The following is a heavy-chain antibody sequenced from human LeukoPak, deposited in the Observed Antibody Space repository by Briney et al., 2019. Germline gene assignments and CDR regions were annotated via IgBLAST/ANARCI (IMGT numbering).Heavy chain of an antibody. J-gene: IGHJ4*02. CDR2: INHSGST. V-gene: IGHV4-34*01. CDR1: GGSFSGYY. Sequence: SETLSHTCAVYGGSFSGYYWSWIRQPPGKGLEWIGEINHSGSTNYNPSLKSRVTISVDTSKNQFSLKLSSVTAADTAVYYCAKRMGPSIVATDLDYWGQGTLVAVSS. D-gene: IGHD1-26*01. CDR3: AKRMGPSIVATDLDY.